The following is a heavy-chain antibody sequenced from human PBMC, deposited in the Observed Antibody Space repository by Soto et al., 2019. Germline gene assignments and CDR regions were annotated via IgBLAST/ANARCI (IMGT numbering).Heavy chain of an antibody. CDR2: INHSGST. V-gene: IGHV4-34*01. CDR3: ASFNWNGEYYYYYMDV. J-gene: IGHJ6*03. D-gene: IGHD1-1*01. Sequence: SETLSLTCAVYGGSFSGYYLSWIRQPPGKGLEWIGEINHSGSTNYNPSLKSRVTISVDTSKNQFSLKLSSVTAADTAVYYCASFNWNGEYYYYYMDVWGKGTTVTVSS. CDR1: GGSFSGYY.